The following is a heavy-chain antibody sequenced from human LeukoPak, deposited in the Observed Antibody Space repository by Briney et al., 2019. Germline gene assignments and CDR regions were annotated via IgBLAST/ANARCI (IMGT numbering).Heavy chain of an antibody. CDR2: IYSGGNT. CDR3: AKDNFDWLFLDY. Sequence: GGSLRLSCAASGFTVSSNYMSWVRQAPGKGLEWVSVIYSGGNTYYVDSVKGRFTISRDNSKNTLYLQVNSLRAEDTAIYYCAKDNFDWLFLDYWGQGTLVTVSS. J-gene: IGHJ4*02. D-gene: IGHD3-9*01. V-gene: IGHV3-53*01. CDR1: GFTVSSNY.